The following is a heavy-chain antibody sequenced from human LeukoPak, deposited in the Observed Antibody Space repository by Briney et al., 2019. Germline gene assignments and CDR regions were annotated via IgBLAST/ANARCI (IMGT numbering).Heavy chain of an antibody. Sequence: GGSLRLSCVATGFTLRTYAMSWVRQAPGKGLEWVSAISGSAGFTYYADAVRGRFTVSRDISTNTVFLQMDSLRAGDTAVYYCAKEYSGYDFDCWGQGTLVTVPS. CDR3: AKEYSGYDFDC. CDR2: ISGSAGFT. D-gene: IGHD5-12*01. V-gene: IGHV3-23*01. CDR1: GFTLRTYA. J-gene: IGHJ4*01.